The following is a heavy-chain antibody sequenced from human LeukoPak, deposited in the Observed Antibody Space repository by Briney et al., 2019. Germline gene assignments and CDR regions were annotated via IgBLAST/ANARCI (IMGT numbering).Heavy chain of an antibody. D-gene: IGHD2-2*01. V-gene: IGHV3-74*01. Sequence: SGGSLRLSCAASGFTPRSYWMHWFRQAPGERLVWVSRINSDGSIRSYADSVEGRFTISRDNAENTLYLQLNSLRVEDTAVYFCARVTASWHPYVDYWGQGTLVTVSS. CDR1: GFTPRSYW. CDR3: ARVTASWHPYVDY. J-gene: IGHJ4*02. CDR2: INSDGSIR.